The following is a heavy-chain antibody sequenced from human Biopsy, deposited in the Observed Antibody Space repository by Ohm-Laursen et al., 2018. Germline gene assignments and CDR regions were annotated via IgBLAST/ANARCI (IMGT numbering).Heavy chain of an antibody. V-gene: IGHV3-21*01. CDR3: ARGPSGVATIG. Sequence: GSLRLSCAASGSIFSTYTMNWVRQAPGEGLEWVSSIKNSENYTYYADSVKGRFIISRDNAKNSLYLQMNSLRVEDTAVYYCARGPSGVATIGRGQGTLVTVSS. D-gene: IGHD5-24*01. CDR2: IKNSENYT. J-gene: IGHJ4*02. CDR1: GSIFSTYT.